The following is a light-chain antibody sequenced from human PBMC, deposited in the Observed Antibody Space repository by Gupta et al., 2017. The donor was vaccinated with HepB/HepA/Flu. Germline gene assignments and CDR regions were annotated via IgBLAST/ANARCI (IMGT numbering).Light chain of an antibody. Sequence: QTVVTQEPSLSVSPGGTVTLTCGLTSGSVSYSHHPSWYQQTPGQAPRTLIYSTNTRSSGVPDRCSGSILGNKAALTITGAQADDESDYYCLLYLDSGMSLFAGGTKLTVL. CDR2: STN. J-gene: IGLJ2*01. V-gene: IGLV8-61*01. CDR1: SGSVSYSHH. CDR3: LLYLDSGMSL.